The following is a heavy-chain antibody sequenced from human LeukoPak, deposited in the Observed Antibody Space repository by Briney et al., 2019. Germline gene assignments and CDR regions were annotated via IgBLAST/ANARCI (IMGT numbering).Heavy chain of an antibody. J-gene: IGHJ4*01. Sequence: SETLSLTCKVSGASISAYYWNWIRQPAGKGLEWIGHFYARGNSNYNPSLKSRVTMSVGTSKSHFSLKLRSVTAADSAVYYCAKELPGAGLFDSWGLGTLVTVSS. D-gene: IGHD2-21*02. CDR3: AKELPGAGLFDS. V-gene: IGHV4-4*07. CDR2: FYARGNS. CDR1: GASISAYY.